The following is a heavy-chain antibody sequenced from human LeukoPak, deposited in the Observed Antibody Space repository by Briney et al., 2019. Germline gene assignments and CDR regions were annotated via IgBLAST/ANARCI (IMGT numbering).Heavy chain of an antibody. D-gene: IGHD6-13*01. J-gene: IGHJ6*02. Sequence: SETLSLTCTVSGGSISSYYWSWIRQPPGKGLEWIGYIYYSGSTNYNPSLKSRVTISVGTSKNQFSLKLSSVTAADTAVYYCARRGRGIAAAGLDVWGQGTTVTVSS. CDR2: IYYSGST. CDR3: ARRGRGIAAAGLDV. CDR1: GGSISSYY. V-gene: IGHV4-59*08.